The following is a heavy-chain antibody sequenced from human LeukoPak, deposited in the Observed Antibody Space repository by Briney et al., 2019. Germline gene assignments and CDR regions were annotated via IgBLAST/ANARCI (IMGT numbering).Heavy chain of an antibody. J-gene: IGHJ4*02. CDR1: GFTFSSYA. V-gene: IGHV3-23*01. CDR3: AKALFGGIAAAGSYYFDY. CDR2: ISGSGGST. D-gene: IGHD6-13*01. Sequence: GGSLRLSCAASGFTFSSYAMSWVRQAPGKGLEWVSAISGSGGSTYYADSVKGRFTISRDNSKNTLYLQMNSLRAEDTAVYYCAKALFGGIAAAGSYYFDYWGQGTLVTVSS.